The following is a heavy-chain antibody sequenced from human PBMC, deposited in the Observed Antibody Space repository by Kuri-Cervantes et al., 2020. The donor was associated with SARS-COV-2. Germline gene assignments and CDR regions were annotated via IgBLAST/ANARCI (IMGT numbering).Heavy chain of an antibody. CDR1: GFIFSDYY. CDR3: AKSSPAAAGTFADAFDI. V-gene: IGHV3-11*01. Sequence: GGSLRLSCAASGFIFSDYYMTWIRQAPGKGLEWVSNIGPSGTTKYYADSVKGRFTISRDNAKNSLYLQMNSLRAEDTAVYYCAKSSPAAAGTFADAFDIWGQGTMVTVSS. J-gene: IGHJ3*02. D-gene: IGHD6-13*01. CDR2: IGPSGTTK.